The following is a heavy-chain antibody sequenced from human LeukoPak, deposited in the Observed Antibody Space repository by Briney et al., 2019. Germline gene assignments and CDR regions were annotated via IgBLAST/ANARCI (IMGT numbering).Heavy chain of an antibody. CDR1: GGSISSGSYS. Sequence: SETLSLTCAVSGGSISSGSYSWGWIRQPPGTGLEWIGYFFYTGNTYYNASLKSRVTISVDTSKNQFSLKVSSVTAADTAMYYCTRGAGSTTSNDAFDIWGQGTMVTVSS. J-gene: IGHJ3*02. V-gene: IGHV4-30-4*07. D-gene: IGHD1-1*01. CDR3: TRGAGSTTSNDAFDI. CDR2: FFYTGNT.